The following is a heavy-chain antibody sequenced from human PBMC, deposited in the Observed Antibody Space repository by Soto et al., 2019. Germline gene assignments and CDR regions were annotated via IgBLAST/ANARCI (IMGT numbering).Heavy chain of an antibody. J-gene: IGHJ5*02. V-gene: IGHV4-59*01. CDR3: ARVYRPHYGSGSYYAGFWFDP. CDR2: IYYSGST. D-gene: IGHD3-10*01. Sequence: SETLSLTCTVSGGSISSYYWSWIRQPPGKGLEWIGYIYYSGSTNYNPSLKSRVTISVDTSKNQFSLKLSSVTAADTAVYYCARVYRPHYGSGSYYAGFWFDPWGQGTLVTVSS. CDR1: GGSISSYY.